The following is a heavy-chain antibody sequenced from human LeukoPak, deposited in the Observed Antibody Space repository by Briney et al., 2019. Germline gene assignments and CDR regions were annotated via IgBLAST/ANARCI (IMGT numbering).Heavy chain of an antibody. CDR3: AKEGPIIMVRGVIRGAFDY. J-gene: IGHJ4*02. CDR2: IRYDGSNK. V-gene: IGHV3-30*02. CDR1: GFTFSSYG. D-gene: IGHD3-10*01. Sequence: PGGSLRLSCAASGFTFSSYGMHWVRQAPGKGLEWVAFIRYDGSNKYYADSVKGRFTISRDNSKNTLYLQMNSLRAEDTAVYYCAKEGPIIMVRGVIRGAFDYWGQGTLVTVSS.